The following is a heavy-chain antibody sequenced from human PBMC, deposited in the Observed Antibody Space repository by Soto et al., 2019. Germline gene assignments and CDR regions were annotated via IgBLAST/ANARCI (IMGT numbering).Heavy chain of an antibody. V-gene: IGHV4-31*03. J-gene: IGHJ5*02. CDR1: GGSISSDGYY. D-gene: IGHD5-12*01. CDR3: ARETVGTIDR. CDR2: IYNSGST. Sequence: QVQLQESGPGLVKPSQTLSLTCTVSGGSISSDGYYWSWIRQHPGKGLEWIGYIYNSGSTHYNPSLKSRITMSVDTSKNQFSLKLSSVTVADTAVYFCARETVGTIDRWGQGTLVTVSS.